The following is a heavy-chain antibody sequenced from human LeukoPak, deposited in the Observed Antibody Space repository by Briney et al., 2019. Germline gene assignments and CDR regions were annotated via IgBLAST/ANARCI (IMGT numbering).Heavy chain of an antibody. Sequence: SFNNYRMTWVRQAPGKGLEWIGSIYDSGSTYYNPSLKSRVTISVDTSKNQFSLKLNSVTAADTAVYYCARHYGPWGQGTLVTVSS. CDR3: ARHYGP. V-gene: IGHV4-39*01. J-gene: IGHJ5*02. CDR2: IYDSGST. CDR1: SFNNYR. D-gene: IGHD3-10*01.